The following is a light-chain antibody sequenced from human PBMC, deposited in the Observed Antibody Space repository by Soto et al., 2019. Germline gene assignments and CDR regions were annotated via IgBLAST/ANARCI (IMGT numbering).Light chain of an antibody. J-gene: IGKJ4*01. CDR3: QQRTNWPPT. Sequence: EIVLTQSPATLSLSPGERATLSCRASQSVRNDLVWYHQKPGQAPRGLIYSASNRATGIPARFSCSGSGTDFTLTISSLEPEDCAVYYCQQRTNWPPTFGGGTKVEMK. V-gene: IGKV3-11*01. CDR1: QSVRND. CDR2: SAS.